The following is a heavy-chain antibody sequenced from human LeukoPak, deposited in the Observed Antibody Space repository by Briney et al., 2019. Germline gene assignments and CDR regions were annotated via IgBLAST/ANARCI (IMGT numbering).Heavy chain of an antibody. J-gene: IGHJ4*02. Sequence: SETLSLTCTVSGGSISSYYWSWIRQPPGKGLEWIGYIYYSGSTNYNPPLKSRVTISVDTSKNQFSLKLSSMTAADTAVYYCARGWFGELKGVLFDYWGQGTLVTVSS. CDR2: IYYSGST. V-gene: IGHV4-59*01. CDR3: ARGWFGELKGVLFDY. CDR1: GGSISSYY. D-gene: IGHD3-10*01.